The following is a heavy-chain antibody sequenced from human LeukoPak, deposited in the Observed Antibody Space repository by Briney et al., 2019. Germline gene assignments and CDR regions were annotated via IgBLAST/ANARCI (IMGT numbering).Heavy chain of an antibody. Sequence: SSETLSLTCTVSGGSISSYYWSWIRQPPGKGLEWIGYIYYSGSTNYNPSLKSRVTISVDTSKNQFSLKLSSVTAADTAVYYCARTTEGGYTYDYFYYYYMDVWGKGTTVTISS. CDR2: IYYSGST. J-gene: IGHJ6*03. CDR1: GGSISSYY. V-gene: IGHV4-59*01. D-gene: IGHD5-18*01. CDR3: ARTTEGGYTYDYFYYYYMDV.